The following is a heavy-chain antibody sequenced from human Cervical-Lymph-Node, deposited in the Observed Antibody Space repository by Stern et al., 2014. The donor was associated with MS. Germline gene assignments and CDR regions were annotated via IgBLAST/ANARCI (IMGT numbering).Heavy chain of an antibody. J-gene: IGHJ4*02. CDR1: GGSTSSYY. V-gene: IGHV4-59*08. Sequence: QVQLQQWGPGLVKPSETLSLTCTVSGGSTSSYYWSWIRQPPGKGLEWIGYISSSGGTKYNPSLKSRVTISLDTSKNQFSLNLSSGTAADTAVYYCARGYTTSSGRPDYWGQGTLVTVSS. CDR2: ISSSGGT. CDR3: ARGYTTSSGRPDY. D-gene: IGHD6-6*01.